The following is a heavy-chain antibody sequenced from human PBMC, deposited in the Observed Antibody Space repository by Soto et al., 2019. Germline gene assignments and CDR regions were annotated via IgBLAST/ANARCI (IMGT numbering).Heavy chain of an antibody. CDR2: IYYSGST. D-gene: IGHD3-16*01. Sequence: SETLSLTCTVSGGSISSSSYYWGWIRQPPGKGLEWIGSIYYSGSTYYNPSLKSRVTISVDTSKNQFSLKLSSVTAADTAVYYCARAGGKPSYFDYWGQGTLVTVSS. V-gene: IGHV4-39*01. CDR3: ARAGGKPSYFDY. CDR1: GGSISSSSYY. J-gene: IGHJ4*02.